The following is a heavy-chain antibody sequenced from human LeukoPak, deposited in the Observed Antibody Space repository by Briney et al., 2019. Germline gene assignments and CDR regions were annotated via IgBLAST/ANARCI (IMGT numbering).Heavy chain of an antibody. CDR2: IVVGSGNT. V-gene: IGHV1-58*02. Sequence: GASVKVSCKASGFTFTSSAMQWVRQARGQRLEWIGWIVVGSGNTNYAQKFQGRVTITADKSTSTAYMELSSLRSEDTAVYYCASTVSLKNQPVRSYFDYWGQGTLVTVSS. CDR3: ASTVSLKNQPVRSYFDY. D-gene: IGHD4-17*01. CDR1: GFTFTSSA. J-gene: IGHJ4*02.